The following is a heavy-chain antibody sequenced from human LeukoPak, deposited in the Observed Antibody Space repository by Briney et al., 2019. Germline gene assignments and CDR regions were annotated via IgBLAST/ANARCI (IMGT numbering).Heavy chain of an antibody. Sequence: PGGSLRLSCAASGFTFSSYAMHWVRQAPGKGLEWVAVISYDGSNKYYADSVKGRFTISRDNSKNTLFLQLNSLRDEDTAVYYCARDPYSGGYGAHYYYYMDVWGKGTTVTVSS. CDR3: ARDPYSGGYGAHYYYYMDV. D-gene: IGHD6-19*01. V-gene: IGHV3-30*04. CDR1: GFTFSSYA. J-gene: IGHJ6*03. CDR2: ISYDGSNK.